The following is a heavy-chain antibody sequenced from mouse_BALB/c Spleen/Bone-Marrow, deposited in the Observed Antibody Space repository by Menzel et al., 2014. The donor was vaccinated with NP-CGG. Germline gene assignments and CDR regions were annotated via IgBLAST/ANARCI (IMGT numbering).Heavy chain of an antibody. CDR2: IWWDDDK. J-gene: IGHJ2*01. CDR1: GLSLSTSGLG. CDR3: ARLITTYYFLF. V-gene: IGHV8-12*01. Sequence: QVTLKECATGILQPSQLLSLTCSFSGLSLSTSGLGVGWIRKPSGKGLEWLANIWWDDDKRYNPALKGRLTISKDTSSNQVFLKIAGVYTADTSTYYCARLITTYYFLFWGQVSTLTVSS. D-gene: IGHD2-4*01.